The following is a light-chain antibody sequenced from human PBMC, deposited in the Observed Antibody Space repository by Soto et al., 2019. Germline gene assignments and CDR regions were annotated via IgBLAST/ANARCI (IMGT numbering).Light chain of an antibody. V-gene: IGLV2-14*03. CDR3: SSYTSSITSDV. Sequence: QSALAQPASVSGSPGQSIIISCTGTSSDVGGYNFVSWYQHHPGKAPKLMIYDVSNRPSGVSNRFSGSKSGNTASLTISGLQAEDEADYFCSSYTSSITSDVFGSGTKLTVL. J-gene: IGLJ1*01. CDR1: SSDVGGYNF. CDR2: DVS.